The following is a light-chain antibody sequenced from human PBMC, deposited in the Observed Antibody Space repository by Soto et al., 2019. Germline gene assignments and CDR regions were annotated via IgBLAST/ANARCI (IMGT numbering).Light chain of an antibody. V-gene: IGLV2-18*02. J-gene: IGLJ1*01. CDR3: SSYSSTSRYV. CDR1: GSDVGKYDR. CDR2: EVT. Sequence: QYVLTQPTPVSGSPGQSVTISCTGTGSDVGKYDRVSWYQQPPGTAPKLIIYEVTNRPSGVPARFSGSKSGNTASLTISGLQAEDEADYYCSSYSSTSRYVFGAGTKVTVL.